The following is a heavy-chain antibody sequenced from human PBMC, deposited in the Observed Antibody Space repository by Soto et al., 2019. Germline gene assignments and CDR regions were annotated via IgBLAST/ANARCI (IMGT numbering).Heavy chain of an antibody. CDR1: GYSCISYW. CDR2: VFPSDSDI. V-gene: IGHV5-51*01. D-gene: IGHD2-15*01. CDR3: ARRVVALHDAFDI. Sequence: GESLKNSXKGSGYSCISYWIGRVLQMPGKGLEWMGIVFPSDSDIRYSPSFQGQVTISADKSITTAYLQWTSLKASDTAVYYCARRVVALHDAFDIWGQGTMVTVSS. J-gene: IGHJ3*02.